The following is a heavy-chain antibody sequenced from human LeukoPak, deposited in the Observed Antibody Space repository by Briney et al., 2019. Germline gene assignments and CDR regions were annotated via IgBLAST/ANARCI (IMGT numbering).Heavy chain of an antibody. CDR1: GSSFKSYA. CDR2: ISESGDST. J-gene: IGHJ4*02. CDR3: AKQHVNC. V-gene: IGHV3-23*01. Sequence: GGSLRLSCAASGSSFKSYAMNWVRQAPGKGLEWVSSISESGDSTHYADSVKGRFTISRDNSLNTLYLQMNGLTAEDTAVYYCAKQHVNCWGQGTLVTVSS.